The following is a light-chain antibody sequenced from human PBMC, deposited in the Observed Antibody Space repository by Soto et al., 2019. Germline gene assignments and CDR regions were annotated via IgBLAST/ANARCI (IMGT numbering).Light chain of an antibody. J-gene: IGKJ3*01. CDR1: QSVSSSY. Sequence: EIVLTQSPGTLSLSPGERATLSCRASQSVSSSYLAWYQQKPGQAPRLLIYGASSRATGIPDRFSGSGSGTDFTLTISRLEPEDFAVYYCQRYGSSALFGPGTKVHIK. V-gene: IGKV3-20*01. CDR3: QRYGSSAL. CDR2: GAS.